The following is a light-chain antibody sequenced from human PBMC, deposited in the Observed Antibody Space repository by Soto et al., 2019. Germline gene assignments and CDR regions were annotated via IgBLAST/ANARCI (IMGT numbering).Light chain of an antibody. CDR3: QQYNSYSLVWT. J-gene: IGKJ1*01. CDR1: QSISSW. CDR2: KAS. Sequence: DIQMTQSPSTLSASVGDRVTITCRASQSISSWLAWYQQKPGKDPKLLIYKASSLESGVPSRFSGSGSGTEFTLTISSLQPDDFATYYCQQYNSYSLVWTFGQGTKVEIK. V-gene: IGKV1-5*03.